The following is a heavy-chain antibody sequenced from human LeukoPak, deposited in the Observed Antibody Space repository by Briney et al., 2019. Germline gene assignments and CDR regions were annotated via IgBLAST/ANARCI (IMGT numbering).Heavy chain of an antibody. CDR2: IYYSGST. CDR1: GSSISSYY. V-gene: IGHV4-59*01. CDR3: ARESVNYGGNPFDY. D-gene: IGHD4-23*01. Sequence: PSETLSLTCTVSGSSISSYYWSWIRQPPGKGLEWVGYIYYSGSTNYNPSLKSRVTISVDTSKNQFSLKLSSVTAADTAVYYCARESVNYGGNPFDYWGPGTLVTVSS. J-gene: IGHJ4*02.